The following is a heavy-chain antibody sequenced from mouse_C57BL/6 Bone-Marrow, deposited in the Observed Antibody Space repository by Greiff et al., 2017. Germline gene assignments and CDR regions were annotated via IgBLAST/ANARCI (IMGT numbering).Heavy chain of an antibody. Sequence: QVQLQQPGAELVKPGASVKVSCKASGYTFTSYWMHWVKQRPGQGLEWIGRIHPSDSDTNYNQKFKGKATLTVDKSSSTAYMQLSILSSEDSAVYSCAIEGPPMVKGWFAYWGQVTLVAVSA. CDR2: IHPSDSDT. CDR3: AIEGPPMVKGWFAY. V-gene: IGHV1-74*01. J-gene: IGHJ3*01. D-gene: IGHD2-9*01. CDR1: GYTFTSYW.